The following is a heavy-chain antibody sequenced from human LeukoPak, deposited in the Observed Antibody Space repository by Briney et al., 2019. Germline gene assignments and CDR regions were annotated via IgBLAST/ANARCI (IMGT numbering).Heavy chain of an antibody. CDR3: ASDYGSGSTKYYYGMDV. Sequence: GGSLRLSCAASGFTFSSYGMHWVRQAPGKGLEWVAVISYDGSNKYYADSVKGRFTISRDNSKNTLYLQMNSLRAEDTAVYYCASDYGSGSTKYYYGMDVWGQETTVTVSS. CDR1: GFTFSSYG. J-gene: IGHJ6*02. V-gene: IGHV3-30*03. CDR2: ISYDGSNK. D-gene: IGHD3-10*01.